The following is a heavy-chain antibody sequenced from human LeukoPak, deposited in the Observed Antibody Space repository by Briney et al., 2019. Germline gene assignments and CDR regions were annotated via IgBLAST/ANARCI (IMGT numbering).Heavy chain of an antibody. J-gene: IGHJ3*02. CDR1: GGTFSDYA. Sequence: ASVKVSCKASGGTFSDYALNWVRQASGQGLEWMGGIIPIFDATYYAQKFQGRVTITADKSTNTVYMDLTSLRSQDTAVYYCARDQAAKWLNDGTEFDIWGQGTRVIVSS. CDR2: IIPIFDAT. CDR3: ARDQAAKWLNDGTEFDI. V-gene: IGHV1-69*06. D-gene: IGHD3-22*01.